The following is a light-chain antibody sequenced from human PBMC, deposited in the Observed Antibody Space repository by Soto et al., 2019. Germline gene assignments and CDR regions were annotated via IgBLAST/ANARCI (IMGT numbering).Light chain of an antibody. CDR2: SNN. J-gene: IGLJ1*01. CDR3: AAWDDSLSAYV. Sequence: QSALTQPPSASGAPGQRVVISCSGGSSNVESNSVNWYQHLPGSAPKLLIFSNNQRPSGVPDRLSGSKSGTSASLAIAGLQSDDEADYYCAAWDDSLSAYVFGSGTKLTVL. CDR1: SSNVESNS. V-gene: IGLV1-44*01.